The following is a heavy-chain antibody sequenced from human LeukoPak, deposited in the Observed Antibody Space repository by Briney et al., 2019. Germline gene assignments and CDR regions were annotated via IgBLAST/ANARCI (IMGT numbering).Heavy chain of an antibody. D-gene: IGHD1-14*01. J-gene: IGHJ3*02. CDR1: GASISGHY. Sequence: PSETLSLTCTVSGASISGHYLTWLRQPPGKGLEWIGYISPIGSTNYNPSLKSRVTISVDTSKNQFSLKLTSVTAADTAVYYCARDRISINALDMWGQGTMVTVSS. V-gene: IGHV4-59*11. CDR3: ARDRISINALDM. CDR2: ISPIGST.